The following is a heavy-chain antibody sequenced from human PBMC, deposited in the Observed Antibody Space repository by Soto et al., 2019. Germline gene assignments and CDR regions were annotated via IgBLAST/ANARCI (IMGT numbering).Heavy chain of an antibody. V-gene: IGHV4-59*01. CDR3: ARTPFYYYGLGSHLYYFDS. J-gene: IGHJ4*02. Sequence: QVQLQESGPGLVKPSETLSLTCSVSSGSISSYYWSWIRQPPGKGLEWIGYVYYSGSTNYNPSLKSRVTISVDTSKNQFSLKQSSVTAADTAVYYCARTPFYYYGLGSHLYYFDSWDQGTLVTVSS. CDR1: SGSISSYY. CDR2: VYYSGST. D-gene: IGHD3-10*01.